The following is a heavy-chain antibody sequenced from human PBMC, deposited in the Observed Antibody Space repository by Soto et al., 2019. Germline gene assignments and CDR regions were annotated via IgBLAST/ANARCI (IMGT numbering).Heavy chain of an antibody. J-gene: IGHJ4*02. CDR3: ARERYYYGSGDY. CDR1: GFTFSSYW. D-gene: IGHD3-10*01. CDR2: IKEDGSKK. V-gene: IGHV3-7*01. Sequence: EVQVVESGGGLVQPGGSLRLSCAASGFTFSSYWMSWVRQAPGKGLEWVANIKEDGSKKTYVDSVKGQFTISRDNAKNSLYLQMNSLRAEDTAVYYCARERYYYGSGDYWGQGTLVTVSS.